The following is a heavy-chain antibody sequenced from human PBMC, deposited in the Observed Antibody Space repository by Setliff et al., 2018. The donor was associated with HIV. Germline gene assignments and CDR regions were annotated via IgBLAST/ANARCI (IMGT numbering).Heavy chain of an antibody. V-gene: IGHV3-15*01. CDR1: GFTFSKAW. Sequence: GGSLRLSCAAAGFTFSKAWMSWFRQTPGKGLEWVGCIKSRTVTETTDVAAPVKGRFTISRDDSQNTFYLQMDSLKTEDTAVYYCISLYLGYWGQGALVTVSS. J-gene: IGHJ4*02. D-gene: IGHD2-8*01. CDR2: IKSRTVTETT. CDR3: ISLYLGY.